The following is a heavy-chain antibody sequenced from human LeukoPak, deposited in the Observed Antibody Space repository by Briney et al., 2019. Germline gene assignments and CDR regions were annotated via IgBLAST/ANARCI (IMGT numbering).Heavy chain of an antibody. CDR2: IIAYNGNT. D-gene: IGHD1-26*01. CDR3: AREGQVGATLYYFDY. V-gene: IGHV1-18*01. J-gene: IGHJ4*02. CDR1: GYTFTSYG. Sequence: ASVKVSCKASGYTFTSYGISWVRQAPGQGLEWMGGIIAYNGNTNYAQKLQGRVTMTTDTSTSTAYMELRSLRSDDTAVYYCAREGQVGATLYYFDYWGQGTLVTVSS.